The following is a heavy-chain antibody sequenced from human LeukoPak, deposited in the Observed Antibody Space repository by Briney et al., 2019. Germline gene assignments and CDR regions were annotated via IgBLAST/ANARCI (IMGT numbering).Heavy chain of an antibody. J-gene: IGHJ4*02. Sequence: GGSLRLSCAASGFTFSSYWMSWVRQAPGKGLEWVANIKQDGSEKYYVDSVKGRFTISRDNAKNSLYLQMNSLRAEDTAVYYCARFPPAPMTIVGATGDYWGQGTLVTVSS. V-gene: IGHV3-7*01. D-gene: IGHD1-26*01. CDR1: GFTFSSYW. CDR2: IKQDGSEK. CDR3: ARFPPAPMTIVGATGDY.